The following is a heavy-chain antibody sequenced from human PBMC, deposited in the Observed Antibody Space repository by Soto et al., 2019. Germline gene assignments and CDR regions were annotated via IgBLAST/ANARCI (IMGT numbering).Heavy chain of an antibody. J-gene: IGHJ4*02. V-gene: IGHV3-30-3*01. CDR3: ARDSFESIADARVHYFDY. CDR2: ISYDGSNK. D-gene: IGHD6-6*01. Sequence: PGGSLRLSCAASGFTFSSYAMHWVRQAPGKGLEWVAVISYDGSNKYYADSVKGRFTISRDNSKNTLYLQMNSLRAEDTAVYYCARDSFESIADARVHYFDYWGQGTLVTVSS. CDR1: GFTFSSYA.